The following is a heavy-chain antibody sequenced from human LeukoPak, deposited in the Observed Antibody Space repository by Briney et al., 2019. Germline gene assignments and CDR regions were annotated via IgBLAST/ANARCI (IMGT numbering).Heavy chain of an antibody. V-gene: IGHV4-4*02. J-gene: IGHJ3*02. D-gene: IGHD3-10*01. CDR1: GGSISSSNW. CDR3: ASWYGSGSYYDAFDI. CDR2: IYHSGST. Sequence: PSETLSLTCAVSGGSISSSNWWSWVRQPPGKGLEWIGEIYHSGSTNYNPSLKSRVTISVDKSKNQFSLKLSSVTAADTAVYYCASWYGSGSYYDAFDIWGQGTMVTVSS.